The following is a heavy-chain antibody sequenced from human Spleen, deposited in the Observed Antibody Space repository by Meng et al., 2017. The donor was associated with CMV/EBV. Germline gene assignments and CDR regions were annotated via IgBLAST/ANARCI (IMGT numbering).Heavy chain of an antibody. CDR1: GFTFSAYA. CDR3: AKGPCSGTSCYKDYYGMDV. CDR2: IRFDGSDK. D-gene: IGHD2-2*02. V-gene: IGHV3-30*02. J-gene: IGHJ6*02. Sequence: GGSLRLSCVVSGFTFSAYAMHWVRQAPGKGLEWVAFIRFDGSDKYYDDSVKGRFTISRGNSKNTLFLQMNSLRAEDTAVYYCAKGPCSGTSCYKDYYGMDVWGQGTTVTVSS.